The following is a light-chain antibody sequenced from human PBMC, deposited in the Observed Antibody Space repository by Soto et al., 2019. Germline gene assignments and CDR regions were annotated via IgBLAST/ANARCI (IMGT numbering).Light chain of an antibody. J-gene: IGKJ1*01. V-gene: IGKV3-15*01. CDR3: HQYNQWPLWT. Sequence: EVVMTQSPVTLSVSPGESATLSCRASQGVRNNLAWYQQRPGQAPRLLIYGASTRAAGIPARFSGSGSETEFTLTIRSLQSEDFAVYYCHQYNQWPLWTFDQGTKVDIK. CDR2: GAS. CDR1: QGVRNN.